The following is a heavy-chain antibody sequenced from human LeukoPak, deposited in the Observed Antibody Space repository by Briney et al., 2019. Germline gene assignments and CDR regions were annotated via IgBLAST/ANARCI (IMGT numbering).Heavy chain of an antibody. J-gene: IGHJ4*02. Sequence: GGSLRLSCAASGFSFNNYGMHWVRQAPGKGLEWVAVIWYDGNNNNYADSVKGRFTISRDNPKNTLYLQMNSLRAEDTAVYFCAKRGVVIRVILVGFHKEAYYFDSWGQGALVTVSS. D-gene: IGHD3-22*01. V-gene: IGHV3-33*06. CDR3: AKRGVVIRVILVGFHKEAYYFDS. CDR2: IWYDGNNN. CDR1: GFSFNNYG.